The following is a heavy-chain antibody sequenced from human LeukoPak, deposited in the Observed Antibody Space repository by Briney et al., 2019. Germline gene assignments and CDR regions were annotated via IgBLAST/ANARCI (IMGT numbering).Heavy chain of an antibody. CDR3: ARRGYDSRGYHFYFDY. CDR1: GYSFTNYW. V-gene: IGHV5-51*01. D-gene: IGHD3-22*01. CDR2: IYPGTSDT. Sequence: GESLKISFKASGYSFTNYWIGWVRQMPGKGLEWMGIIYPGTSDTKYSPSFQGHVTVSADKSISTAYLQWSSLKASDTAMYYCARRGYDSRGYHFYFDYWGQGTLVTVSS. J-gene: IGHJ4*02.